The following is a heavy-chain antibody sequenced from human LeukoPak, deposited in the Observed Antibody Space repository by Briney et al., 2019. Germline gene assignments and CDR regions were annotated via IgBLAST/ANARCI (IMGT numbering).Heavy chain of an antibody. D-gene: IGHD6-6*01. V-gene: IGHV3-9*01. CDR1: GFTFDDYA. Sequence: GGSLRLSCAASGFTFDDYAMHWVRQAPGKGLEWVSGISWNSGSIGYADSVKGRFTISRDNAKNSLYLQMNSLRAEDTALYYCAKDRYSSSSHYSDYWGQGTLVTVSS. CDR3: AKDRYSSSSHYSDY. CDR2: ISWNSGSI. J-gene: IGHJ4*02.